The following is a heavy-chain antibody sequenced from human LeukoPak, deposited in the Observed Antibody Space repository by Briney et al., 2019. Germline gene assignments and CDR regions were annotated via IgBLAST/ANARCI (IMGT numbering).Heavy chain of an antibody. Sequence: GGSLRLSCAASGFTFNSYVMSWVRQAPGKGLEWVSSISSSSNYIYYADSVKGRFTISRDNAKNSLYLQMNSLRAEDTAVYYCARDRLYGDYYSGVGGGVVLWFDPWGQGTLVTVSS. CDR3: ARDRLYGDYYSGVGGGVVLWFDP. CDR1: GFTFNSYV. V-gene: IGHV3-21*01. J-gene: IGHJ5*02. CDR2: ISSSSNYI. D-gene: IGHD4-17*01.